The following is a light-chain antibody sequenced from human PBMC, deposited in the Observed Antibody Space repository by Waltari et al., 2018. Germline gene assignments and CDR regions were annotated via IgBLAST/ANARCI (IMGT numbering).Light chain of an antibody. CDR3: QQYRDWCS. J-gene: IGKJ2*01. V-gene: IGKV3-15*01. CDR2: DAS. Sequence: EIVMTQSPAILSVSSGAGATLSCRASHGIGTNLAWYQKKPGQAHRLLIYDASTRAPGIPARFTGGGSGTEFTLVINSLQSEDSALYCCQQYRDWCSFGQGTKLEIK. CDR1: HGIGTN.